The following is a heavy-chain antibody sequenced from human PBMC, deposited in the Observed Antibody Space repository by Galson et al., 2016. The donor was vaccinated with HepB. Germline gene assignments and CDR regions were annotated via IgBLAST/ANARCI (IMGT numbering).Heavy chain of an antibody. CDR2: IGANGIT. CDR1: GFTVNSG. D-gene: IGHD6-19*01. Sequence: SVKVSCKASGFTVNSGLTWVRQAPGHGLEWMGGIGANGITNFAFKFQGRITMTTDTSTTTAYIELYSLTSDDTAVYYWGRHLDYGSGRYLGYWGQGTLVTVSS. J-gene: IGHJ4*02. CDR3: GRHLDYGSGRYLGY. V-gene: IGHV1-18*01.